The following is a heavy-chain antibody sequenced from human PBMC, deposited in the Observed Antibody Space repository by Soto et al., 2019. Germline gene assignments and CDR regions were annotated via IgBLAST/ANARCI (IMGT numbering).Heavy chain of an antibody. V-gene: IGHV4-59*08. D-gene: IGHD1-1*01. CDR1: GGSISSYY. CDR2: IYNSGRT. Sequence: QVQLQESGPGLVKPSETLSLTCTVSGGSISSYYWSWIRQPPGKGLEWIGYIYNSGRTNYNPSLKSRVTISVDTSKNQFSLKLSSVTAADTAVYYCARRYGYSFEYWGQGTLVTVSS. CDR3: ARRYGYSFEY. J-gene: IGHJ4*02.